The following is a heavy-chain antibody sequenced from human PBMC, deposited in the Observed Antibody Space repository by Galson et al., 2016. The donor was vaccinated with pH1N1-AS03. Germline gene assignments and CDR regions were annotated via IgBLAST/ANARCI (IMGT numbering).Heavy chain of an antibody. Sequence: SLRLSCAVSGFSLSNYWMTWVRQAPGKGLEWVANINKDGSEKSYVDSVKGRFTISRDTAKNSVFLQMNSLRVEDTAVYYCAREGDDFWGDAKYGADYWGQGTLVTVSS. CDR2: INKDGSEK. CDR3: AREGDDFWGDAKYGADY. CDR1: GFSLSNYW. J-gene: IGHJ4*02. V-gene: IGHV3-7*01. D-gene: IGHD3-3*01.